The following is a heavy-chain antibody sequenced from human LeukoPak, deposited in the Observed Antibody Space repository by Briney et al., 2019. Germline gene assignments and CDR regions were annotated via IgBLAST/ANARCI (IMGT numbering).Heavy chain of an antibody. D-gene: IGHD3-10*01. J-gene: IGHJ4*02. Sequence: SETLSLTCTVSGGSISTSNYYWGWIRQPPGKGLEWIGNIFYSGSTYYSPSLKSRVTISLDTSRNQFSLKLTSVTAADTAVYYCARGFLGDYFGSGSYYVFDYWGQGTLVTVSS. V-gene: IGHV4-39*07. CDR3: ARGFLGDYFGSGSYYVFDY. CDR1: GGSISTSNYY. CDR2: IFYSGST.